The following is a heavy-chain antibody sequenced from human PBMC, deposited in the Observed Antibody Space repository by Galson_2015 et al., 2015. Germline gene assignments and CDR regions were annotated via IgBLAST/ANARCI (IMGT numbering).Heavy chain of an antibody. Sequence: SETLSLTCTVSGGSISSSSYYWGWIRQPPGKGLEWIGSIYYSGSTYYNPSLKSRVTISVDTSKNQFSLKLSSVTAADTAVYYCARARLAATFDPWGQGTLVTVSS. J-gene: IGHJ5*02. D-gene: IGHD2-15*01. V-gene: IGHV4-39*07. CDR1: GGSISSSSYY. CDR2: IYYSGST. CDR3: ARARLAATFDP.